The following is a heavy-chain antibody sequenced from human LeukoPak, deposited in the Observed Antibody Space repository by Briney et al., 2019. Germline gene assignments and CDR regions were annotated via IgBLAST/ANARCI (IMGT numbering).Heavy chain of an antibody. CDR2: ISGGGGRT. D-gene: IGHD6-19*01. CDR1: GFTVSTYA. CDR3: AKVDLIAVAEAPGDY. Sequence: PGGSLTLSCAASGFTVSTYAMSWVRQAPGKVVGWVGAISGGGGRTYYADSVKGRFTISRDNSKNTLYLQMNSLRAEDTAVYYCAKVDLIAVAEAPGDYWGQGTLVTVSS. V-gene: IGHV3-23*01. J-gene: IGHJ4*02.